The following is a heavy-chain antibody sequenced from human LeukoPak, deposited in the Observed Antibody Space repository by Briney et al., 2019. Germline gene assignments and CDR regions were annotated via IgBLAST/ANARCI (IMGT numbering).Heavy chain of an antibody. CDR2: ISGSGDNA. Sequence: GGSLRLSCAASGFTFSNYAMSWVRQAPGKGLEWVSLISGSGDNAYYADSVKGRFTIFRDNSKNTLYLQMNSLRAEDTAVYYCARNLRPGYCSSTSCLPSGYWGQGTLVTVSS. D-gene: IGHD2-2*01. CDR1: GFTFSNYA. CDR3: ARNLRPGYCSSTSCLPSGY. V-gene: IGHV3-23*01. J-gene: IGHJ4*02.